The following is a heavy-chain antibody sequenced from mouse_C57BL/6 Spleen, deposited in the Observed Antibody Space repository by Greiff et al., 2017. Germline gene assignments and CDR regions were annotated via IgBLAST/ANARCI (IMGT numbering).Heavy chain of an antibody. CDR1: GFNIKDDY. V-gene: IGHV14-4*01. CDR3: TTGGIHSNGDY. J-gene: IGHJ2*01. D-gene: IGHD2-5*01. Sequence: VQLQQSGAELVRPGASVKLSCTASGFNIKDDYMHWVKQRPEQGLEWIGWIDPENGDTEYASKFQGKATITAVTSSNTAYLQLSSLTSEDTAVYYCTTGGIHSNGDYWGQGTTLTVSS. CDR2: IDPENGDT.